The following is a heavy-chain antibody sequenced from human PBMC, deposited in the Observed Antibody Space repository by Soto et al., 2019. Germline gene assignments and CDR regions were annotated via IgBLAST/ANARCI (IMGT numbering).Heavy chain of an antibody. V-gene: IGHV3-15*01. CDR3: TTAGPYYDFWSGYSPSLSYYYGMDV. Sequence: NPGGSLRLSCAASGFTFSNAWMSWVRQAPGKGLEWVGRIKSKTDGGTTDYAAPVKGRFTISRDDSKNTLYLQMNSLKTEDTAVYYCTTAGPYYDFWSGYSPSLSYYYGMDVWGQGTTVTVSS. D-gene: IGHD3-3*01. CDR2: IKSKTDGGTT. J-gene: IGHJ6*02. CDR1: GFTFSNAW.